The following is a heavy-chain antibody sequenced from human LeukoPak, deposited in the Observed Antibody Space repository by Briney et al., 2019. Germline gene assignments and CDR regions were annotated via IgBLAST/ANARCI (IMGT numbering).Heavy chain of an antibody. J-gene: IGHJ4*02. CDR1: GGSISSGDYY. V-gene: IGHV4-30-4*08. Sequence: SQTLSLTCTVSGGSISSGDYYWSWIRQPPGKGLEWIGYIYYSGSTYYNPSLKSRVTISVDTSKHQFSLKLSSVTAADTAVYYCASSRKASGWGYYDVLTGFLHWGQGPLVTVSS. CDR2: IYYSGST. D-gene: IGHD3-9*01. CDR3: ASSRKASGWGYYDVLTGFLH.